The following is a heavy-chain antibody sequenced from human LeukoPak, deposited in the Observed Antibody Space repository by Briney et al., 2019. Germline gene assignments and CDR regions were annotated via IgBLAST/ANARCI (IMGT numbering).Heavy chain of an antibody. D-gene: IGHD1-26*01. J-gene: IGHJ4*02. CDR3: AKGGRYRVGATYG. CDR1: GFTFSSYA. Sequence: GXSLRLSCAASGFTFSSYAMSWVRQAPGKGLEWVSAISGSGGSTYYADSVKGRFTISRDNSKNTLYLQMNSLRAEDTAVYYCAKGGRYRVGATYGWGQGTLVTVSS. V-gene: IGHV3-23*01. CDR2: ISGSGGST.